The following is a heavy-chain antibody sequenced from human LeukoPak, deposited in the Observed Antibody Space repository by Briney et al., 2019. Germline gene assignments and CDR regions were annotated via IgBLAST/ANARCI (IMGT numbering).Heavy chain of an antibody. J-gene: IGHJ5*02. Sequence: GGSLRLSCAASGFTFSSYAMSWVRQAPGKGLEWVSSISSSSSYIYYADSVKGRFTISRDNAKNSLYLQMSSLRAEDTAVYYCARLAVDSWFDPWGQGTLVTVSS. CDR3: ARLAVDSWFDP. D-gene: IGHD6-19*01. V-gene: IGHV3-21*01. CDR2: ISSSSSYI. CDR1: GFTFSSYA.